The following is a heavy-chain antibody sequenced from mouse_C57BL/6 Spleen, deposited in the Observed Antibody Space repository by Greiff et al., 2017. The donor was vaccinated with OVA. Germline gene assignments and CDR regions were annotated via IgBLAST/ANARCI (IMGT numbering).Heavy chain of an antibody. J-gene: IGHJ2*01. CDR1: GYSFTSYY. V-gene: IGHV1-66*01. Sequence: QVQLKQSGPELVKPGASVKISCKASGYSFTSYYIHWVKQRPGQGLEWIGWIYPGSGNTKYNEKFKGKATLTADTSSSTAYMQLSSLTSEDSAVYYCARRSGSSLWYFDYWGQGTTLTVSS. CDR2: IYPGSGNT. CDR3: ARRSGSSLWYFDY. D-gene: IGHD1-1*01.